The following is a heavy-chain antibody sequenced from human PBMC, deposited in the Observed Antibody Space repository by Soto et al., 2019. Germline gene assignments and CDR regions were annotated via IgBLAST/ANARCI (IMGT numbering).Heavy chain of an antibody. Sequence: GESLKISCKGSGYSFTSYWIGWVRQMPGKGLEWMGIIYPGDSDTRYSPSFQGQVTISADKSISTAYLQWSSLKASDTAMYYCARRRVHDFWSGLDDLWGRGTLVTVSS. CDR1: GYSFTSYW. V-gene: IGHV5-51*01. CDR2: IYPGDSDT. D-gene: IGHD3-3*01. CDR3: ARRRVHDFWSGLDDL. J-gene: IGHJ2*01.